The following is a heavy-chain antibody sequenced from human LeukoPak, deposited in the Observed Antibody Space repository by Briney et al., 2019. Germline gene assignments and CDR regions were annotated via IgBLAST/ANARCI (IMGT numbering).Heavy chain of an antibody. CDR1: GFTFSSYA. D-gene: IGHD2-15*01. CDR3: AKDLSDGRDY. V-gene: IGHV3-23*01. CDR2: ISGSGGST. J-gene: IGHJ4*02. Sequence: PGGSLRLSGAASGFTFSSYAMSWVRQAPGKGLEWVSAISGSGGSTYYADSVKGRFTISRDNSKNTLYLQMNSLRAADTAVYYCAKDLSDGRDYWGQGTLVTVSS.